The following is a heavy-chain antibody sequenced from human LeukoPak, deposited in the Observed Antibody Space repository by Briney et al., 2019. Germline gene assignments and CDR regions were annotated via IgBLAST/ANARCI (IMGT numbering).Heavy chain of an antibody. Sequence: GASVKVSCKASGYTFTSYYMHWVRQAPGQGLEWMGIINPSGGSTSYAQKFQGRVTMTRDTSTSTVYMELSSLRSEDTAVYYCARVWRAAAGTGAFNSWAKGQWSPSLQ. CDR1: GYTFTSYY. V-gene: IGHV1-46*01. CDR2: INPSGGST. CDR3: ARVWRAAAGTGAFNS. D-gene: IGHD6-13*01. J-gene: IGHJ3*02.